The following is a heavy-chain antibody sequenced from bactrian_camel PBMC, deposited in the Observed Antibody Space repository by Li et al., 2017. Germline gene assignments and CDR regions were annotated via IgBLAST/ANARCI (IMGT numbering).Heavy chain of an antibody. CDR2: ISGGGGTT. J-gene: IGHJ4*01. Sequence: HVQLVESGGGSVQIGGSLTLACAASRGFDDADAEWGWFRQAPGKGLEWVSRISGGGGTTYYADSVKGRFAISRDNAQNTVYLQMDSLKSEDTALYYCATGQRGNWIINEYNYWGQGTQVTVS. CDR3: ATGQRGNWIINEYNY. CDR1: RGFDDADA. V-gene: IGHV3S1*01. D-gene: IGHD8*01.